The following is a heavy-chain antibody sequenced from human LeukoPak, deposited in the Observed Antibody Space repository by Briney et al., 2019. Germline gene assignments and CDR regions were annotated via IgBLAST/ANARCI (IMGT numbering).Heavy chain of an antibody. D-gene: IGHD3-3*01. CDR3: AKGGQDFDFWRFDL. CDR1: GFTFSSYT. CDR2: ISSSSSYM. V-gene: IGHV3-21*04. J-gene: IGHJ5*02. Sequence: GGSLRLSCAASGFTFSSYTMTWVRQAPGKGLEWVSCISSSSSYMYYGDTLKGRFTITRDNSRNTVNLQMNGLRADDTARYFCAKGGQDFDFWRFDLWGQGILVIVSS.